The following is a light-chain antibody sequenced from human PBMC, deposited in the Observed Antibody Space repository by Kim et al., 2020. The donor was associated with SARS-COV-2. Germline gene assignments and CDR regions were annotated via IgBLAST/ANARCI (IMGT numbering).Light chain of an antibody. V-gene: IGLV1-40*01. J-gene: IGLJ2*01. CDR2: GNS. CDR1: SSNIGAGYD. CDR3: QSYDSSLSGVV. Sequence: QRVTISCTGSSSNIGAGYDVHWYQQLRGTAPKLLIYGNSNRPSGVPDRFSGSKSGTSASLAITGLQAEDEADYYCQSYDSSLSGVVFGGGTQLTVL.